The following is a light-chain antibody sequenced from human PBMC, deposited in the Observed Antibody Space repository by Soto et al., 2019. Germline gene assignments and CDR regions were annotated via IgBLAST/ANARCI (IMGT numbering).Light chain of an antibody. J-gene: IGKJ1*01. CDR2: GAS. CDR1: QSVSSNS. Sequence: ETVLTQSPGTLSLSPGERAILSCRASQSVSSNSLAWFQQKPGQAPRLIIFGASSRATGIPDRFSGSGSGTDFTLTISGLEPEDFAVYYCQHYGTSPWTFGQGTKVDIK. V-gene: IGKV3-20*01. CDR3: QHYGTSPWT.